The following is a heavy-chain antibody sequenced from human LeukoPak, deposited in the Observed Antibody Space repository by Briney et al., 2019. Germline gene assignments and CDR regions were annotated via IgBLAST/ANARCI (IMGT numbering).Heavy chain of an antibody. CDR1: GFTVSSNY. CDR2: IYSGGST. V-gene: IGHV3-66*01. D-gene: IGHD4-17*01. CDR3: ASSHYGPYYFDY. J-gene: IGHJ4*02. Sequence: PGGSLRLSCAASGFTVSSNYMSWVRQAPGKGLEWVSVIYSGGSTYYADSVKGRLTISRDNSKNTLYLQMNSLRAEDTAVYYCASSHYGPYYFDYWGQGTLVTVSS.